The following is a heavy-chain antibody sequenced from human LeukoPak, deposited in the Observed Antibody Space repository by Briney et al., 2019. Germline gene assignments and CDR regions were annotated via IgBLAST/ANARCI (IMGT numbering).Heavy chain of an antibody. Sequence: GGSLRLSCAASGFTFSTYWMSWVRQAPGKGLEWVANIMQDGSDKSYVDSVKGRFTISRDNAKNSLYLQMNSLRAEDMPVYYCARVLGGVSGYFFDYWGQGALVTVSS. J-gene: IGHJ4*02. CDR3: ARVLGGVSGYFFDY. V-gene: IGHV3-7*01. CDR1: GFTFSTYW. CDR2: IMQDGSDK. D-gene: IGHD3-10*01.